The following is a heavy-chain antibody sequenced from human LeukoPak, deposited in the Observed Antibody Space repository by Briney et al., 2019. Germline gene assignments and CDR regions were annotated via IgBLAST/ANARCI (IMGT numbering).Heavy chain of an antibody. CDR1: GYTFTSYY. CDR2: INTSGGST. CDR3: ARFLAVAGLDY. Sequence: ASVKVSCKASGYTFTSYYMHWVRQAPGQGLEWMGIINTSGGSTSYAQKFQGRVTMTRDTSTSTVYMELSSLRSEDTAVYYCARFLAVAGLDYWGQGTLVTVSS. V-gene: IGHV1-46*01. J-gene: IGHJ4*02. D-gene: IGHD6-19*01.